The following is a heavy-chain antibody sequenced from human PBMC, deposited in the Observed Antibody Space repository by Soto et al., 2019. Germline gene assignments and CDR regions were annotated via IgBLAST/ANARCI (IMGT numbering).Heavy chain of an antibody. V-gene: IGHV3-23*01. CDR3: AKDLHQISNINYFDY. D-gene: IGHD1-20*01. CDR1: GFTFSSYA. J-gene: IGHJ4*02. Sequence: GGSLRLSCAASGFTFSSYAMSWVRQAPGKGLEWVSAISGSGGSTYYADSVKGRFTISRDNSKNTLYLQMNSLRAEDTAVYYCAKDLHQISNINYFDYWGQGTLVTVSS. CDR2: ISGSGGST.